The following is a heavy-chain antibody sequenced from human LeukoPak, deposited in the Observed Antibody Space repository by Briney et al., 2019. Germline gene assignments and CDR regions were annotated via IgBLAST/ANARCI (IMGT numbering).Heavy chain of an antibody. J-gene: IGHJ3*02. CDR3: ASGSSLRAFDI. Sequence: PSETLSLTCAVSGVSISSGGFSWSWIRQPPGKGREWIMYIYHSGRTYYNPSLNSRVTISVDRSKHQLSLKLSSVTDADTAVYYCASGSSLRAFDIWGQGTMATVSS. CDR1: GVSISSGGFS. CDR2: IYHSGRT. D-gene: IGHD3-10*01. V-gene: IGHV4-30-2*01.